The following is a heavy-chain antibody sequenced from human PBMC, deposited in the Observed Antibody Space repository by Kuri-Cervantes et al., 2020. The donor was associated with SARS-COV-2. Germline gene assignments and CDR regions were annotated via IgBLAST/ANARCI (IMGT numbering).Heavy chain of an antibody. J-gene: IGHJ5*02. CDR1: GGSINNYY. CDR3: ARSSGGYDARFDP. CDR2: IYTSGST. D-gene: IGHD3-10*01. V-gene: IGHV4-4*07. Sequence: SETLSLTCSVSGGSINNYYWSWIRQPAGKGLEWIGRIYTSGSTNYNPSLKSRVTMSVDTSKNQFSLKLSSVTAADTAVYYCARSSGGYDARFDPWGQGTLVTVSS.